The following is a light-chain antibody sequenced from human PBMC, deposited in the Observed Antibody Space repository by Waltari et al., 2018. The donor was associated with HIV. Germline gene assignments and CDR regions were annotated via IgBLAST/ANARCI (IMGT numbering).Light chain of an antibody. V-gene: IGKV1-39*01. CDR2: SAS. Sequence: EIQMTQSPSSLSASVGDRVTITSRASQSVTSYLNWYQQKSGKAPKILIYSASSLRYGVPSRFSGSGYGTDFTLTISSLQPEDFATYYCQQSYTTPRTFGQGTKVEIK. J-gene: IGKJ1*01. CDR1: QSVTSY. CDR3: QQSYTTPRT.